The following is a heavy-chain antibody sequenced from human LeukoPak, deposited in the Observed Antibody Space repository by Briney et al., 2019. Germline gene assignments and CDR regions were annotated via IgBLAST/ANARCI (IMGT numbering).Heavy chain of an antibody. CDR1: GFTFSNYG. CDR3: AREWGRIAVAGGPGY. V-gene: IGHV3-33*01. CDR2: IWYDGRTK. J-gene: IGHJ4*02. Sequence: GGSLRLSCAASGFTFSNYGMHWVRQAPGKGLEWVALIWYDGRTKFHADSVKGRFTISRDNSKNTLYLQMDSLRDEDTAVYYCAREWGRIAVAGGPGYWGQGSRVTVSS. D-gene: IGHD6-19*01.